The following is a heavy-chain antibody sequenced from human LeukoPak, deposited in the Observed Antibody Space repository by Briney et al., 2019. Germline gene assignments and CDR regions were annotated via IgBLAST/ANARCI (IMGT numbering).Heavy chain of an antibody. D-gene: IGHD2-15*01. V-gene: IGHV3-48*03. CDR1: GFSFNKYA. Sequence: AGGSLRLSCSASGFSFNKYAVHWVRQAPGKGLEWVSYISSSGSTIYYADSVKGRFTISRDNAKNSLYLQMNSLRAEDTAVYYCARDHDHCSGGSCYEGAFDIWGQGTMVTVSS. CDR2: ISSSGSTI. CDR3: ARDHDHCSGGSCYEGAFDI. J-gene: IGHJ3*02.